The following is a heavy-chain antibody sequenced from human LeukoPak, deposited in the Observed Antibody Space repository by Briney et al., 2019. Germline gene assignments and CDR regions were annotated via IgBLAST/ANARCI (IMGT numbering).Heavy chain of an antibody. V-gene: IGHV4-34*01. J-gene: IGHJ5*02. CDR2: INHSGRT. CDR3: ARGLTDSSSGVWFDR. CDR1: GGSFSGYY. Sequence: PSETLSLTCTVYGGSFSGYYWSWIRQPPGKGLESIGEINHSGRTNYNPSFKSRVTISVDTSKNQFSLKLSSVTAADTAVYYCARGLTDSSSGVWFDRWGQGALVTVSS. D-gene: IGHD6-6*01.